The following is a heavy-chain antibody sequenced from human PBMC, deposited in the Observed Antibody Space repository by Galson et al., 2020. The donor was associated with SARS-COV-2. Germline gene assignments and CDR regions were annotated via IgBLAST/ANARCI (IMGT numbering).Heavy chain of an antibody. CDR1: GFSLNTRDVG. V-gene: IGHV2-5*02. CDR2: IYWDDDK. J-gene: IGHJ4*02. D-gene: IGHD3-22*01. CDR3: ARIPTHSSGDYSDY. Sequence: SGPTLVKPTQTLTLTCTFSGFSLNTRDVGVGWIRQPPGKALEWLALIYWDDDKRYKPSLKSRLTITKDTSKNQVVLTMTNMDPVDTATYYCARIPTHSSGDYSDYWGQGTLVTVSS.